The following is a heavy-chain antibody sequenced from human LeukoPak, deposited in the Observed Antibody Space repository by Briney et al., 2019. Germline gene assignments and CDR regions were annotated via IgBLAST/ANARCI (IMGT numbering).Heavy chain of an antibody. V-gene: IGHV4-59*08. Sequence: SETLSLTCTVSGGSISSYYWSWIRQPPGKGLEWIGYIYYSGSTNYNPSLKSRVTISVDTSKNQFSLKLSSVTAADTAVYYCARRVLGLFDYWGQGTLVTVSS. CDR2: IYYSGST. J-gene: IGHJ4*02. CDR1: GGSISSYY. D-gene: IGHD3-10*01. CDR3: ARRVLGLFDY.